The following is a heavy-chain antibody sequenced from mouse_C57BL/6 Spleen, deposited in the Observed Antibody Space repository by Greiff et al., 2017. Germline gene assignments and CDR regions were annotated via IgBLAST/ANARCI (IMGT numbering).Heavy chain of an antibody. V-gene: IGHV5-6*01. CDR3: ARQYDYDHYFDY. CDR2: ISSGGSYT. J-gene: IGHJ2*01. D-gene: IGHD2-4*01. CDR1: GFTFSSYG. Sequence: EVKLVESGGDLVKPGGSLKLSCAASGFTFSSYGMSWVRQTPDKRLEWVATISSGGSYTYYPDSVKGRFTISRDNAKNTLYLQMSSLKSEDTAMYYCARQYDYDHYFDYWGQGTTLTVSS.